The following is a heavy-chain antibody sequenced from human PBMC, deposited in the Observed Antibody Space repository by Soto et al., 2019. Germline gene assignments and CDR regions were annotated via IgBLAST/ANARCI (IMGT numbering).Heavy chain of an antibody. CDR1: GGSISSSSYY. D-gene: IGHD5-18*01. Sequence: SETLSLTCTVSGGSISSSSYYWGWIRQPPGKGLEWIGSIYYSGSTYYNPSLKSRVTISVDTSKNQFSLKLSSVTAADTAVYYCARGHSSVENWFDPWGQGTLVTVSS. V-gene: IGHV4-39*01. J-gene: IGHJ5*02. CDR2: IYYSGST. CDR3: ARGHSSVENWFDP.